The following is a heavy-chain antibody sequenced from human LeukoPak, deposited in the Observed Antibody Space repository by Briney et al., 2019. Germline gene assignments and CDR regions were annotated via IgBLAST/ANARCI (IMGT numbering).Heavy chain of an antibody. CDR3: ARAINIAARGPGY. Sequence: SETLSLTCAVYGGSFSGYYWSWIRQPPGKGLEWIGEINHSGSTNYNPSLKNRVTISVDTSKNQFSLKLSSVTAADTAVYYCARAINIAARGPGYWGQGTLVTVSS. CDR1: GGSFSGYY. V-gene: IGHV4-34*01. CDR2: INHSGST. J-gene: IGHJ4*02. D-gene: IGHD6-6*01.